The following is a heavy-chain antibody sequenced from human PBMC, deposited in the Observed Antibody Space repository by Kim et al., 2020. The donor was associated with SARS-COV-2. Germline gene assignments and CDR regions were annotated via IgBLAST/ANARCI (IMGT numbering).Heavy chain of an antibody. J-gene: IGHJ4*02. CDR2: ISGSGGST. Sequence: GGSLRLSCAASGFTFSSYAMSWVRQAPGKGLEWVSLISGSGGSTYHADSVKGRFTISRDNSKKTLYLQMNSLRAEDTAVYYCAKGASENGSLFDYWGQGTLVTVSS. CDR1: GFTFSSYA. CDR3: AKGASENGSLFDY. D-gene: IGHD1-1*01. V-gene: IGHV3-23*01.